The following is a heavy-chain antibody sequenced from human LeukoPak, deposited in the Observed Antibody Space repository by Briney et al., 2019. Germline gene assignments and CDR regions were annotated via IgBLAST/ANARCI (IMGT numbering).Heavy chain of an antibody. CDR2: ISSSGGTI. V-gene: IGHV3-48*04. J-gene: IGHJ3*02. CDR1: GFTFSSYW. Sequence: TGGSLRLSCVASGFTFSSYWVAWVRQAPGKGLEWLSYISSSGGTIYYADSVKGRFTISRDNAKNSLYLQMNSLRAEDTAVYYCARHDGDAFDIWGQGTMVTVSS. D-gene: IGHD3-16*01. CDR3: ARHDGDAFDI.